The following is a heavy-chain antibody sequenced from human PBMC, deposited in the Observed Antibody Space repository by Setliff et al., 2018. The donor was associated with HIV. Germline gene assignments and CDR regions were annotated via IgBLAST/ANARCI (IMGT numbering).Heavy chain of an antibody. CDR1: GFSITSGYY. J-gene: IGHJ6*03. D-gene: IGHD6-13*01. Sequence: PSETLSLTCTVSGFSITSGYYWGWIRQPPGKGFEWIGTFFHSGKFYYSPSLKSRVTISVDTSQNQFSLKLSSVTAADTAVYYCARSIAGTGFNYYYFMDVWGKGTTVTVSS. V-gene: IGHV4-38-2*02. CDR2: FFHSGKF. CDR3: ARSIAGTGFNYYYFMDV.